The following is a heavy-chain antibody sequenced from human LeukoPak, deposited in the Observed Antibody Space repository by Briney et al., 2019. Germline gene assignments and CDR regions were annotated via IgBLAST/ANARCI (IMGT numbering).Heavy chain of an antibody. D-gene: IGHD2-21*01. Sequence: SETLSLTCAVYGGSFSGYYWSWIRQPPGKGLEWIGEINHSGSTNYNPSLKSRVTISVDTSKNQFSLKLSSVTAADTAVYYCARVSDISWFDPWGQGTLVTVSS. CDR1: GGSFSGYY. CDR2: INHSGST. V-gene: IGHV4-34*01. CDR3: ARVSDISWFDP. J-gene: IGHJ5*02.